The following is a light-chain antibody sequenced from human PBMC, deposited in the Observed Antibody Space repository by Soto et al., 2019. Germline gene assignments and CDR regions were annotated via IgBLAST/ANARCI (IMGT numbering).Light chain of an antibody. Sequence: QSALTQPASVSGSPGQSITISCTGSSSDVGGYNYVSWYQQHPGKAPKLMIDDVNKRPSGGSNRFSGSKSGNTASLTISGLHAEDEADYYCSSYTGSNTEEFGGGTKVTVL. CDR3: SSYTGSNTEE. CDR1: SSDVGGYNY. J-gene: IGLJ2*01. CDR2: DVN. V-gene: IGLV2-14*01.